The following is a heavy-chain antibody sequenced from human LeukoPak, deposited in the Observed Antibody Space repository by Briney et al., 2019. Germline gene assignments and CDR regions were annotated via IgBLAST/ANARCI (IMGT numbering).Heavy chain of an antibody. J-gene: IGHJ6*03. CDR1: GFTFSSYW. D-gene: IGHD6-13*01. V-gene: IGHV3-74*01. Sequence: GGSLRLSCAASGFTFSSYWMHWVRQAPGKGLVWVSRINTDGSSTSYADSVKGRFTISIDNDKNTLYLQMNSLRAEDTAVYYCARPPNSGAAPYYYMDVWGKGTTATVSS. CDR3: ARPPNSGAAPYYYMDV. CDR2: INTDGSST.